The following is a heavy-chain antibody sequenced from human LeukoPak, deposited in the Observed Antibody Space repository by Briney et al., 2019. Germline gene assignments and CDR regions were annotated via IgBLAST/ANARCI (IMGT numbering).Heavy chain of an antibody. J-gene: IGHJ6*02. Sequence: GGSLRLSCAASGFTFSSYWMYCVRQAPGKGLVWVSRINSDGSTTSYADSVKGRFTISRDNAKNSLYLQVNSLRAEDTAVYYCTRSAGEIYYYYGMDVWGQGTTVTVSS. V-gene: IGHV3-74*01. CDR1: GFTFSSYW. CDR2: INSDGSTT. CDR3: TRSAGEIYYYYGMDV. D-gene: IGHD3-16*01.